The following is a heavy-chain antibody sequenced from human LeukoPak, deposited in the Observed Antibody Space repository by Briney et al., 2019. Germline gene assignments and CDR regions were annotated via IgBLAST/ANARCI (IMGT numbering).Heavy chain of an antibody. D-gene: IGHD3-10*01. CDR1: GFTFSSYS. CDR2: ISSSSSTI. Sequence: GGSLRLSCAASGFTFSSYSMNWVRQAPGKGLEWVSYISSSSSTIYCADSVKGRFTISRDNAKNSLYLQMNSLRAEDTAVYYCARSAGYYYYYMDVWGKGTTVTVSS. J-gene: IGHJ6*03. CDR3: ARSAGYYYYYMDV. V-gene: IGHV3-48*01.